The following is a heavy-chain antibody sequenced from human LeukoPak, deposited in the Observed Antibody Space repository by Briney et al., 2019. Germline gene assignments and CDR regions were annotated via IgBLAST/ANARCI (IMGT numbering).Heavy chain of an antibody. Sequence: PSETLSLTCTVSGGAISSYYWSWIRQPPGKGLEWIGYIYYSVSTNNNPFLKSRVTISVDTSKNQFSLKLSSVTAADTAVYYCARDRIYYGMDVWGQGTTVTVSS. CDR1: GGAISSYY. J-gene: IGHJ6*02. CDR2: IYYSVST. CDR3: ARDRIYYGMDV. V-gene: IGHV4-59*01.